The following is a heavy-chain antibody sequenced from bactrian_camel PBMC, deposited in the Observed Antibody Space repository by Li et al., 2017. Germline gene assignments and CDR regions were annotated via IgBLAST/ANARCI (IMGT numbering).Heavy chain of an antibody. D-gene: IGHD7*01. CDR2: ICTSGSST. CDR1: GYTYSSYC. V-gene: IGHV3S1*01. J-gene: IGHJ4*01. Sequence: HVQLVESGGGPMQAGGSLRLSCAASGYTYSSYCMAWFRQAPGKEREGVAAICTSGSSTNYAVSVRDRFTISRENASNSVFLQMNSLKPEDTALYYCAVDTGGLFTGSSRLQYYLLVRPAREGQGTQVTVS.